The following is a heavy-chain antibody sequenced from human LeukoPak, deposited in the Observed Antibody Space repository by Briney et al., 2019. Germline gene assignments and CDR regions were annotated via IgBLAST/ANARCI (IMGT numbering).Heavy chain of an antibody. CDR1: GGSISSSSYY. V-gene: IGHV4-39*07. Sequence: SETLSLTCTVSGGSISSSSYYWGWIRQPPGKGLEWIGSIYHSGSTYYNPSLKSRVTISVDTSKNQFSLKLSSVAAADTAVYYCARGIDDFWSGYRPNNWFDPWGQGTLVTVSS. CDR2: IYHSGST. J-gene: IGHJ5*02. CDR3: ARGIDDFWSGYRPNNWFDP. D-gene: IGHD3-3*01.